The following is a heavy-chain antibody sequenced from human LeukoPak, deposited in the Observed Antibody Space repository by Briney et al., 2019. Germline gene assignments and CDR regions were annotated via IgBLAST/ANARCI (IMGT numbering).Heavy chain of an antibody. CDR1: GFTFSTYA. J-gene: IGHJ4*02. D-gene: IGHD2-15*01. CDR3: ARMGGGTFGDC. CDR2: ISVDGYST. Sequence: GGSLRLSCAASGFTFSTYAMSWVRRVPGKGLEWVSSISVDGYSTYYADSVKGRFTTSRDNSKNTLYLQMNSLRAEDTALYYCARMGGGTFGDCWGQGTLVTVSS. V-gene: IGHV3-23*01.